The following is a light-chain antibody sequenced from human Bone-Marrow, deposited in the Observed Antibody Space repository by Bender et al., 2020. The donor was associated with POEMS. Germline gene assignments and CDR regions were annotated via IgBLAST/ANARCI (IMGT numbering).Light chain of an antibody. CDR2: SSH. CDR3: EVWEEKLNRWV. Sequence: QSVLTQPPSASGTPGQRVTISCSGGSSNIGAHAVNWYQHLPGTAPKLLIYSSHRRPSEVPDRFSGSRSGTSASLAISGLPVGDGGELYREVWEEKLNRWVFRRGNQLTVL. J-gene: IGLJ3*02. V-gene: IGLV1-44*01. CDR1: SSNIGAHA.